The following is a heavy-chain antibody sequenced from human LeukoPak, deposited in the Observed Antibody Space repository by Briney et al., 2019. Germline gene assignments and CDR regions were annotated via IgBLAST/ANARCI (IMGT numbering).Heavy chain of an antibody. CDR1: GGSISNYY. CDR3: ARHLRAVAGGRYFDY. J-gene: IGHJ4*02. V-gene: IGHV4-59*08. CDR2: IYHNGGT. Sequence: SETLSLTCTVSGGSISNYYGNWIRQPPGEGLEWIGYIYHNGGTNYNPSLQSRLTISVDTSKNQFSLKLSSVTAADTAVYYCARHLRAVAGGRYFDYWGQGTQVTVSS. D-gene: IGHD6-19*01.